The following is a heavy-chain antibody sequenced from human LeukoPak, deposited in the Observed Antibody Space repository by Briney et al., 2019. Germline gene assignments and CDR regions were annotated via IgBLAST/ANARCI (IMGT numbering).Heavy chain of an antibody. CDR2: IYYSGST. D-gene: IGHD6-19*01. Sequence: NPSETLSLTCTVSGGSISSSSYYWGWIRQPPGKGLERIGSIYYSGSTYYNPSLKSRVTISVDTSKNQFSLRLSSVTAADTAVYYCARRPYTSGWYYYFDYWGQGTLVTVSS. V-gene: IGHV4-39*01. CDR3: ARRPYTSGWYYYFDY. CDR1: GGSISSSSYY. J-gene: IGHJ4*02.